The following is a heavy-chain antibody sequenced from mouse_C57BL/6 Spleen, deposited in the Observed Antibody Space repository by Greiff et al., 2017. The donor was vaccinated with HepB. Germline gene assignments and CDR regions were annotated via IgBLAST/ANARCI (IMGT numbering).Heavy chain of an antibody. CDR3: ARIYYYGSSYDWFAY. V-gene: IGHV1-72*01. CDR2: IDPNSGGT. CDR1: GYTFTSYW. Sequence: VQLQQPGAELVKPGASVKLSCKASGYTFTSYWMHWVKQRPGRGLEWIGRIDPNSGGTKYNEKFKSKATLTVDKPSSTAYMQLSSLTSEDSAVYYCARIYYYGSSYDWFAYWGQGTLVTVSA. D-gene: IGHD1-1*01. J-gene: IGHJ3*01.